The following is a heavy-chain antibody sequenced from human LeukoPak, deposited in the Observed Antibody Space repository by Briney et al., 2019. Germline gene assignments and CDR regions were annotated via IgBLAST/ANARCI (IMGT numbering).Heavy chain of an antibody. CDR1: GLTFSSSW. D-gene: IGHD5-18*01. V-gene: IGHV3-7*01. CDR3: ARDLAYSRLDY. Sequence: GGSLRLSCAVSGLTFSSSWMDWVRQAPGKGLEWVASINPDGNKKYSADSVKGRFTISRDNAENSLYLQMNSLRVEDTASYYCARDLAYSRLDYWGQGMLVTVSS. CDR2: INPDGNKK. J-gene: IGHJ4*02.